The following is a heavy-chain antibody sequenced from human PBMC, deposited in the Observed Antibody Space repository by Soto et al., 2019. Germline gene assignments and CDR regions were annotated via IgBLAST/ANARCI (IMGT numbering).Heavy chain of an antibody. CDR3: TTDLTPENIVATIFDPY. D-gene: IGHD5-12*01. V-gene: IGHV3-15*01. Sequence: GGSLRLSCAASGFTFSNAWMSWVRQAPGKGLEWVGRIKSKTDGGTTDYAAPVKGRFTISRDDSKNTLYLQMNSLKTEDTAVYYCTTDLTPENIVATIFDPYWGQGTLVTVSS. CDR1: GFTFSNAW. CDR2: IKSKTDGGTT. J-gene: IGHJ4*02.